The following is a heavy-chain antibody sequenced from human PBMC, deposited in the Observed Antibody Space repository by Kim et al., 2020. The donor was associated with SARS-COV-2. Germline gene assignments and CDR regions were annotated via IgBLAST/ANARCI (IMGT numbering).Heavy chain of an antibody. V-gene: IGHV4-39*01. J-gene: IGHJ4*02. CDR3: ARRHCSSTSCLIDY. Sequence: NPSLKSRVTISVDTAKNQFSLKLSSVTAADTAVYYCARRHCSSTSCLIDYWGQGTLVTVSS. D-gene: IGHD2-2*01.